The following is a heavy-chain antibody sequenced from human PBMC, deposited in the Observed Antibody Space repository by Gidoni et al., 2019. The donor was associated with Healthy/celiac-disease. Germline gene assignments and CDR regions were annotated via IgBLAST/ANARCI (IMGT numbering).Heavy chain of an antibody. Sequence: QVQLVQSGAEVKKPGSSVKVSCKASGCTFSSYAISWVRQAPGQGLEWMGWIIPIFGTANYAQKFQGRVTITADESTSTAYMELSSLRSEDTAVYYCARDPDYGGNSEYYYGMDVWGQGTTVTVSS. CDR1: GCTFSSYA. CDR3: ARDPDYGGNSEYYYGMDV. D-gene: IGHD4-17*01. V-gene: IGHV1-69*01. CDR2: IIPIFGTA. J-gene: IGHJ6*02.